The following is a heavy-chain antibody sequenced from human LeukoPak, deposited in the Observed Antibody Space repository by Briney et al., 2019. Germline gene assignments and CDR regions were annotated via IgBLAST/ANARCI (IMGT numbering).Heavy chain of an antibody. CDR3: AKDRCSNGVGCYYYYMDV. J-gene: IGHJ6*03. CDR2: IQYDGSNE. CDR1: RFTFSSYG. V-gene: IGHV3-30*02. Sequence: PGGSLRLSCAASRFTFSSYGMHWVRQAPGKWLEWVAYIQYDGSNEQYADSVKDRFSISRGSSKNILYLQMNSLRAEDTAVYYCAKDRCSNGVGCYYYYMDVRGKGTTVTISS. D-gene: IGHD2-8*01.